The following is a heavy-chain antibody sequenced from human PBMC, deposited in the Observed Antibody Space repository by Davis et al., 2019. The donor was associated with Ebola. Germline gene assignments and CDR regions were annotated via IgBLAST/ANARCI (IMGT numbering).Heavy chain of an antibody. CDR3: ARDDLYSSGWYTFDY. J-gene: IGHJ4*02. Sequence: ASVKVSCKASGYTFTSYAMHWVRQAPGQRLEWMGWINAGNGNTKYSQKFQGRVTITRDTSASTAYMELSSLRSEDTAVYYCARDDLYSSGWYTFDYWGQGTLVTVSA. V-gene: IGHV1-3*01. CDR2: INAGNGNT. CDR1: GYTFTSYA. D-gene: IGHD6-19*01.